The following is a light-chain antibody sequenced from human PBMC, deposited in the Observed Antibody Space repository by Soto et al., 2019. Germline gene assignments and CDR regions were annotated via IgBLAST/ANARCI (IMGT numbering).Light chain of an antibody. Sequence: QSVLTQPSSLSGSPGHSITISCSGTVSDVGGYNSVSWYQQHPGKAPRLIIYEVRRRPSGVSNRFSGSQSANTASLTISGLQAEDEADYYRSSFTTSTAYVYGSWTKVTVL. J-gene: IGLJ1*01. CDR3: SSFTTSTAYV. CDR1: VSDVGGYNS. V-gene: IGLV2-14*03. CDR2: EVR.